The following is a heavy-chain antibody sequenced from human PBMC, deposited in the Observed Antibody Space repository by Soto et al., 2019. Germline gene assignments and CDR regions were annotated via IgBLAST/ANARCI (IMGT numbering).Heavy chain of an antibody. Sequence: GGSLRLSCAASGFTFSSYSMNWVRQAPGKGLEWVSSISSSSSYIYYTDSVKGRFTISRDNAKNSLYLQMNSLRAEDTAVYYCARGGGTGWFDPWGQGTLVTVS. J-gene: IGHJ5*02. D-gene: IGHD2-15*01. CDR1: GFTFSSYS. CDR3: ARGGGTGWFDP. V-gene: IGHV3-21*01. CDR2: ISSSSSYI.